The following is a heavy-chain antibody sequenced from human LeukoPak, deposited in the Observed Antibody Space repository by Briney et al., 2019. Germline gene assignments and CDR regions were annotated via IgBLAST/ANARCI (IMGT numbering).Heavy chain of an antibody. J-gene: IGHJ4*02. D-gene: IGHD2-8*01. CDR2: IYYSGST. CDR3: ASIDPSHNGYYSDY. V-gene: IGHV4-59*08. Sequence: PSETLSLTCTVSGGSISNYYWSWIRQSPGKGLEWIGYIYYSGSTNYNPSLRSRVTISIDTSKKQFSLKVTSVTAADTAVYYCASIDPSHNGYYSDYWGQGTLVTISS. CDR1: GGSISNYY.